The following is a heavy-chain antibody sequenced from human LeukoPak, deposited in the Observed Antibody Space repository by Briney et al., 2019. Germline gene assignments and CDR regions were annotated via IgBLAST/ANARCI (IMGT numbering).Heavy chain of an antibody. Sequence: SETLSLTCSVSDVSFSGFYCSWIRQVPGKGLEWLGEIHHSGITNYTPSLRSRLALSEDTPNTQFSLKLTSVTAADTALYFCARGHSTSGFDIWGRGTQVTVSS. D-gene: IGHD2-2*01. CDR1: DVSFSGFY. V-gene: IGHV4-34*01. CDR3: ARGHSTSGFDI. J-gene: IGHJ4*02. CDR2: IHHSGIT.